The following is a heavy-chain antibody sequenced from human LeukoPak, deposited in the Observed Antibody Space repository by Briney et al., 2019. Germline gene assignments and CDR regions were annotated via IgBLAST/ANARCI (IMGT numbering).Heavy chain of an antibody. J-gene: IGHJ5*02. CDR1: GFTFSSYW. D-gene: IGHD3-22*01. CDR3: AQECVDSSGYYSVPNYFDP. Sequence: GGSLRLSCAASGFTFSSYWMSWVRQAPGKGLEWVANIKQDGSEKYYVDSVKGRFTISRDNAKNSPYLQMNSLRAEDTAVYYCAQECVDSSGYYSVPNYFDPWGQGTLVTVSS. CDR2: IKQDGSEK. V-gene: IGHV3-7*01.